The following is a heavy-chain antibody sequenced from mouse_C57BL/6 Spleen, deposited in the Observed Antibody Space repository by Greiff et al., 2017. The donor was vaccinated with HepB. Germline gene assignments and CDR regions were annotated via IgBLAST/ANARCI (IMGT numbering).Heavy chain of an antibody. V-gene: IGHV2-2*01. Sequence: QVQLQQSGPGLVQPSQSLSITCTVSGFSLTSYGVHWVRQSPGKGLEWLGVIWSGGSTDYNAAFISRKSISKDNSKSHVFFKMNRMQADDAAIYYYATDRGFAHWGQVTLFTVSA. J-gene: IGHJ3*01. CDR1: GFSLTSYG. CDR3: ATDRGFAH. CDR2: IWSGGST.